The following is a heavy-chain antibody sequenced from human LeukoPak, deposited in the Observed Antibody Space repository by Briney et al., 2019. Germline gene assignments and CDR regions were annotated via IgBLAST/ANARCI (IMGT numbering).Heavy chain of an antibody. D-gene: IGHD4-23*01. Sequence: SQTLSLTCAISGDSVSSNSVSWNWIRQSPSRGLEWLGRTYYRSKWSNDYAASVKSRISINPDTSKNQFSLHLNSVTPEDTAVYYCARIRGGNIPFDYWGQGTLVTVSS. J-gene: IGHJ4*02. CDR2: TYYRSKWSN. CDR3: ARIRGGNIPFDY. V-gene: IGHV6-1*01. CDR1: GDSVSSNSVS.